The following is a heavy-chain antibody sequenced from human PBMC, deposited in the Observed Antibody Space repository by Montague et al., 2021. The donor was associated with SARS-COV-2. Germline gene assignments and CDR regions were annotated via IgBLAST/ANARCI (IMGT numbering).Heavy chain of an antibody. CDR3: ARGYSGYEDPTGIDP. D-gene: IGHD5-12*01. J-gene: IGHJ5*02. V-gene: IGHV4-39*01. CDR2: IYYSGST. Sequence: SETLSLTCTVSGGSISSSSYYWGWIRQPPGKGLEWIGSIYYSGSTYYNPSLKSRVTISVDTSKNQLSLKLSSVTAADTAVYYCARGYSGYEDPTGIDPWGQGTLVTVSS. CDR1: GGSISSSSYY.